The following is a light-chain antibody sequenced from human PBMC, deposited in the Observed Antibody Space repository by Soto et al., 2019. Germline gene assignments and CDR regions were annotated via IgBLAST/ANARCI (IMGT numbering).Light chain of an antibody. CDR2: EVS. Sequence: QSVLTQPASVSGSPVRSITISCSGTSSDVGSYDHVAWYQQFPGKTPKLMIYEVSNRPSGVSSRFSGSKSGNTASLTISGLQAEDEADYYCISYTGSSTSYVFGSGTKVTV. CDR1: SSDVGSYDH. J-gene: IGLJ1*01. V-gene: IGLV2-14*01. CDR3: ISYTGSSTSYV.